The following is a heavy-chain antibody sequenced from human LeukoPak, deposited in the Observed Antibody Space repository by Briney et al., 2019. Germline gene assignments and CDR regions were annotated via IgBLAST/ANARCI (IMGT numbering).Heavy chain of an antibody. V-gene: IGHV3-23*01. D-gene: IGHD4/OR15-4a*01. CDR2: ISASATRS. CDR3: ARGNGDTFGALDF. Sequence: GGSLRLSCATSGFTFSSYAMNWVRQAPGKGLEWVSGISASATRSDYADSLQGRFTISRDNSKNIVSLQLTSLRADDTAVYYCARGNGDTFGALDFWGQGILVTAS. CDR1: GFTFSSYA. J-gene: IGHJ4*02.